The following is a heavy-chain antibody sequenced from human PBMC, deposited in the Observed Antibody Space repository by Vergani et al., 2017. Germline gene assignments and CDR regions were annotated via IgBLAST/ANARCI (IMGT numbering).Heavy chain of an antibody. D-gene: IGHD2-2*01. CDR3: ARVGAYCSSTSCYWTDY. J-gene: IGHJ4*02. CDR1: GYTFTGYY. V-gene: IGHV1-2*02. CDR2: INPNSGGT. Sequence: QVQLVQSGAEVKKPGASVKVSCKASGYTFTGYYMHWVRQAPGQGLEWMGWINPNSGGTNYAQKFQGRVTMTRDTSISTAYMELRSLRSDDTAVYYCARVGAYCSSTSCYWTDYWGQGTLVTVSS.